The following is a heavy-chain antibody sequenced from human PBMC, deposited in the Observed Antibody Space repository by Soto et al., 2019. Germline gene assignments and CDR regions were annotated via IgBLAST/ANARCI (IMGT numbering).Heavy chain of an antibody. V-gene: IGHV3-7*03. Sequence: EVQLVESGGGLVQPGGSLRLSCAASGFTFSNYWMTWVRQAPGKGLEWVANIIKDGSEKSYVDSVKGRFTISRDNAKNSLYLDMKSLRGEDTAVYYCVRDWGGLGYWGQGTLVTVSS. CDR3: VRDWGGLGY. J-gene: IGHJ4*02. D-gene: IGHD3-10*01. CDR2: IIKDGSEK. CDR1: GFTFSNYW.